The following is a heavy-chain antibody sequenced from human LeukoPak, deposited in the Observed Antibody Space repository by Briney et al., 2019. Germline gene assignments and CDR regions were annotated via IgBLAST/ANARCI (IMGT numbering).Heavy chain of an antibody. J-gene: IGHJ4*02. D-gene: IGHD2-8*02. V-gene: IGHV3-21*01. CDR3: ARRYCTGSGCHSFDY. CDR2: ISSSSGYT. Sequence: GGSLRLSCAASGFTFSSYSMNWVRQAPGKGLEWVSSISSSSGYTWYADSVKGRFTISRDNAKNSLFLEMDSLRAEDTAVYYCARRYCTGSGCHSFDYWGQGTLVTVSS. CDR1: GFTFSSYS.